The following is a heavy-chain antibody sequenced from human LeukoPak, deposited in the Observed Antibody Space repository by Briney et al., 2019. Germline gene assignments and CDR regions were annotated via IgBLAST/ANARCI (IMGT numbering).Heavy chain of an antibody. D-gene: IGHD2-21*02. Sequence: GWSLRLSCVVSGFTFRDYWMSWVRQAPGKGLEWVANIKSDGSDKYYVDSVKGRFTISRDNAKNSLYLQMNSLRVEDTATYYCVCDFARQRGYWGQGTLVTVSS. J-gene: IGHJ4*02. CDR1: GFTFRDYW. CDR3: VCDFARQRGY. CDR2: IKSDGSDK. V-gene: IGHV3-7*01.